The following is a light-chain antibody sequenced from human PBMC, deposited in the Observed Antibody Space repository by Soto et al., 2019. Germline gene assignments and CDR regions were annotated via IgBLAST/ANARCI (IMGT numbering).Light chain of an antibody. CDR3: QRYGSSPPFT. V-gene: IGKV3-20*01. CDR1: QRISSRY. J-gene: IGKJ2*01. CDR2: GAS. Sequence: DIVLTQSPGTLSSSPGDRATLSCRASQRISSRYLAWYQQKPGQATRLLISGASTRSHGIPDRFSSSGSGTALTLTISSLEPADYAVYFCQRYGSSPPFTFGQGTKVEI.